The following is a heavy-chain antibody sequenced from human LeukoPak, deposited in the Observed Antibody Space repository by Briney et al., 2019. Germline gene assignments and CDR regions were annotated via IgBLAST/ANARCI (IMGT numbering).Heavy chain of an antibody. V-gene: IGHV4-30-4*01. CDR1: GASIRSGDYY. J-gene: IGHJ3*02. D-gene: IGHD2-15*01. Sequence: SETLSLTCTVSGASIRSGDYYWSWIRQPPGKGLEWIGYIYDSGSTYYNPSLKSRITISVDTSENRFSQKLSSVTATDTAVYYWARDCSCCSCYGAFDIWGQGTMVTVSS. CDR3: ARDCSCCSCYGAFDI. CDR2: IYDSGST.